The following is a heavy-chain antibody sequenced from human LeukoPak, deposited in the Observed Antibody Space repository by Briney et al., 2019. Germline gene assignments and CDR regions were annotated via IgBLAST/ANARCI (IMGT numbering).Heavy chain of an antibody. CDR2: IYPGDSDT. D-gene: IGHD6-13*01. CDR3: ARQGRIAAAGTDY. CDR1: GYSFTSYW. J-gene: IGHJ4*02. Sequence: GDSLKISCKCSGYSFTSYWIGWVRQMPGKGLEWMGIIYPGDSDTRYSPSFQGQVTISADKSISTAYLQWSSLKASDTAMYYCARQGRIAAAGTDYWGQGTLVTVSS. V-gene: IGHV5-51*01.